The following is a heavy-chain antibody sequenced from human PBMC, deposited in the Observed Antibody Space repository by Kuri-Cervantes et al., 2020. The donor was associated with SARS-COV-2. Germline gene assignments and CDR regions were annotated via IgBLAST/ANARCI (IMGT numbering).Heavy chain of an antibody. Sequence: ESLKISCSVSGGSISSYYWGWIRQPPGKGLEWIGYFYSSGVTNYNPSLKSRVTISVDTSKNQLSLILSSVTAEDTAVYSCARDNVLFSGSGFDYWGQGTLVTVSS. D-gene: IGHD1-26*01. CDR2: FYSSGVT. CDR3: ARDNVLFSGSGFDY. J-gene: IGHJ4*02. V-gene: IGHV4-59*01. CDR1: GGSISSYY.